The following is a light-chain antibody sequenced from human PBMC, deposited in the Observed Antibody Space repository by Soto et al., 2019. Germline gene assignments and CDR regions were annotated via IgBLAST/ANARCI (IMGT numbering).Light chain of an antibody. CDR2: GAS. Sequence: ALQMTQSPSSLSASVGDRVTITCRASQGIGNDLGWYQQKPGKVPNLLIYGASSVRSGVPSRFSGSGSGTDFTLTISNLQPEDFATYYCLQDYSYPLTFGGGTKVEVK. J-gene: IGKJ4*01. CDR3: LQDYSYPLT. V-gene: IGKV1-6*01. CDR1: QGIGND.